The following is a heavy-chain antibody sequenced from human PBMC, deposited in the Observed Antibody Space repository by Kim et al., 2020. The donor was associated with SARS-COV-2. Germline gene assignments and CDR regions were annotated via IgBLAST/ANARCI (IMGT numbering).Heavy chain of an antibody. CDR2: ISSSGSTI. V-gene: IGHV3-11*04. CDR1: GFTFSDYY. CDR3: ARGCYYDSSGYYPCAEYFQH. J-gene: IGHJ1*01. D-gene: IGHD3-22*01. Sequence: GGSLRLSCAASGFTFSDYYMSWIRQAPGKGLEWVSYISSSGSTIYYADSVKGRFTISRDNAKNSLYLQMNSLRAEDTAVYYCARGCYYDSSGYYPCAEYFQHWGQGTLVTVSS.